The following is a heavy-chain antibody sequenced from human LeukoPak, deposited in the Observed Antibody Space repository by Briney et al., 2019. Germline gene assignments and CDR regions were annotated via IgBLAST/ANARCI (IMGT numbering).Heavy chain of an antibody. D-gene: IGHD1-26*01. J-gene: IGHJ4*02. CDR3: ARSGVYSGTYFDY. CDR1: GCSLSSDY. V-gene: IGHV4-59*01. Sequence: PSETLSLTCIVSGCSLSSDYWSWLRQAPGKGLEWIGNIYHSGSTNYNPSLKSRISISADTSKNQFSLKLSSVTAADTAVYYSARSGVYSGTYFDYWGQGTLVTVSS. CDR2: IYHSGST.